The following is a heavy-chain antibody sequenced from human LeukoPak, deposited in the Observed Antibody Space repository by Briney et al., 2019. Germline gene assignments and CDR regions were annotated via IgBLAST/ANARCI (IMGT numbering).Heavy chain of an antibody. V-gene: IGHV3-48*01. CDR2: ISSSSGTI. J-gene: IGHJ6*02. CDR1: GFTFSTYD. CDR3: ARLRYYAMDV. Sequence: PGGSLRLSCAASGFTFSTYDMNWVRQAPGKGLEWVSYISSSSGTISYADSVKGRFTIYRDNAKNSLYLQMNSLRAEDTAVYYCARLRYYAMDVWGQGTTVTASS.